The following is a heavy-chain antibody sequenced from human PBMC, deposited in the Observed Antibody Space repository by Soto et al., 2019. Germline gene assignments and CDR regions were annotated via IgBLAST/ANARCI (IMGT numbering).Heavy chain of an antibody. Sequence: GPLRLWCAPSECYFSSDDVTWIRQAPGKGLERVSTIITSGRFIYYADSVKGRFTISRDNAKNSLYLQMNSLRAEDTALYYCARVADYYDSSGYLPVVDWGQGTLVTVSS. V-gene: IGHV3-21*01. CDR3: ARVADYYDSSGYLPVVD. CDR1: ECYFSSDD. J-gene: IGHJ4*02. D-gene: IGHD3-22*01. CDR2: IITSGRFI.